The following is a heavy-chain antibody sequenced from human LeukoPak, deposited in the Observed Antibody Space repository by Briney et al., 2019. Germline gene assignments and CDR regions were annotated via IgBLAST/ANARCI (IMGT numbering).Heavy chain of an antibody. CDR3: ASYGSGSYYNMDY. V-gene: IGHV3-21*01. Sequence: GGSLRLSCAASGFTFSSYSMNWVRQAPGKGLEWVSSISSSRSYIYYADSVKGRFTISRDNAKNSLYLQMNSLRAEDTAVYYCASYGSGSYYNMDYWGQGTLVTVSS. D-gene: IGHD3-10*01. CDR2: ISSSRSYI. J-gene: IGHJ4*02. CDR1: GFTFSSYS.